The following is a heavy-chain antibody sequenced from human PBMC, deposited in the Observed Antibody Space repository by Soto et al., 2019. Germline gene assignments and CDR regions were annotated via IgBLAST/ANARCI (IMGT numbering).Heavy chain of an antibody. CDR1: GYTFTSYD. CDR3: ALVEVLVPAAIDY. CDR2: MNPNSGNT. V-gene: IGHV1-8*01. D-gene: IGHD2-2*01. Sequence: QVQLVQSGAEVKKPGASVKVSCKASGYTFTSYDINWVRQATGQGLEWMGWMNPNSGNTGYAQKFQGRVXXTXNXCISTAYMELSSLRSEDTAVYYCALVEVLVPAAIDYWGQGTLVTVSS. J-gene: IGHJ4*02.